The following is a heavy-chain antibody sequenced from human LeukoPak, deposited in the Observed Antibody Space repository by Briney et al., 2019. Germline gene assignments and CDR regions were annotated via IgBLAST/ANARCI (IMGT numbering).Heavy chain of an antibody. D-gene: IGHD1-26*01. Sequence: GRSLRLSCAASGFTLDDYAMHWVRQAPGKGLEWVSSISWNSGIVGHADSVKGRFTISRDNSKNTLYLQMNSLRAEDTAVYYCARPRYSGSYYFDYWGQGTLVTVSS. J-gene: IGHJ4*02. CDR3: ARPRYSGSYYFDY. V-gene: IGHV3-9*01. CDR2: ISWNSGIV. CDR1: GFTLDDYA.